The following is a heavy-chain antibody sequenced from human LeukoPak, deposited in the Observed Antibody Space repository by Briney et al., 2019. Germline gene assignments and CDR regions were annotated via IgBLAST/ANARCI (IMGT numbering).Heavy chain of an antibody. CDR2: ISAYNGNT. J-gene: IGHJ6*03. Sequence: ASVKVSCKASGYTFTNYGISWVRQAPGQGLECMGWISAYNGNTNYAQRFQGRVTMTTDTSTSTAYMELRSLRSDDTAVYYCARAHQNWNDGWRLSYYMDVWGKGTTVTVSS. CDR3: ARAHQNWNDGWRLSYYMDV. D-gene: IGHD1-1*01. CDR1: GYTFTNYG. V-gene: IGHV1-18*01.